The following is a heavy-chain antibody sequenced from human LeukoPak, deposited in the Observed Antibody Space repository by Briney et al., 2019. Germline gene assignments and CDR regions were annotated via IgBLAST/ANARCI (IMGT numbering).Heavy chain of an antibody. CDR3: ARGRLHYDILTGYYTPYYYGMDV. J-gene: IGHJ6*04. V-gene: IGHV4-34*01. D-gene: IGHD3-9*01. Sequence: SETLSLTCAVYGGSFSGYYWSWIRQPPGKGLEWIGEINHGGSTNYDPSLKSRVTISVDTSKNQFSLKLSSVTAADTAVYYCARGRLHYDILTGYYTPYYYGMDVWGKGTTVTVSS. CDR2: INHGGST. CDR1: GGSFSGYY.